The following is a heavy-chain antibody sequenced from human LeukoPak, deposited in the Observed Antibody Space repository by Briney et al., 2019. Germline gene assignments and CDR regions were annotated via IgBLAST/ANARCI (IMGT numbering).Heavy chain of an antibody. CDR1: GGSISSSSYY. V-gene: IGHV4-39*01. CDR3: ARRSSWASDY. J-gene: IGHJ4*02. D-gene: IGHD6-13*01. CDR2: IYYSGST. Sequence: SETLSLTCTVSGGSISSSSYYWGWIRHPPGKGLEWIGSIYYSGSTYYNPSLKSRVTISVDTSKNQFSLKLSSVTAADTAVYYCARRSSWASDYWGQGTLVTVSS.